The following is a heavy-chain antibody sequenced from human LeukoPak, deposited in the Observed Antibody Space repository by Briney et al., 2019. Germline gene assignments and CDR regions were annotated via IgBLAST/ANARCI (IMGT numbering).Heavy chain of an antibody. V-gene: IGHV1-69*04. Sequence: SVKVSYQASGDMFSSFAIRWLRQAPGQGLEWMGRVIPTIDITHYAQKFQDRVTITADKSTNTACMELSSLTSEDTAMYYCARDLSIRFGQLTHEPLDYWGQGTLVTVSS. CDR3: ARDLSIRFGQLTHEPLDY. J-gene: IGHJ4*02. D-gene: IGHD3-10*01. CDR1: GDMFSSFA. CDR2: VIPTIDIT.